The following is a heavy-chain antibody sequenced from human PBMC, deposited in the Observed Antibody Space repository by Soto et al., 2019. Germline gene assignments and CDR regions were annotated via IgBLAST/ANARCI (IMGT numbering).Heavy chain of an antibody. Sequence: SETLSLTCAVYGGSFSGYYWSWIRQPPGKGLEWIGEINHSVSTNYNPSLKSRVTISVDTSKNQFSLKLSSVTAADTAVYYCARVKLSQSTFYYYYGLNVWGQGTRVTVSS. V-gene: IGHV4-34*01. CDR2: INHSVST. CDR1: GGSFSGYY. J-gene: IGHJ6*02. CDR3: ARVKLSQSTFYYYYGLNV.